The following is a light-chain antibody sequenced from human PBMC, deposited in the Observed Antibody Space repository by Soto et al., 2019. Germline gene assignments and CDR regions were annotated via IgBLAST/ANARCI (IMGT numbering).Light chain of an antibody. CDR2: DSS. Sequence: DIQMTQSPSTLSASVGDRVTITCRASQSISSWLAWYQQKPGKAPKLLIYDSSSLESGVPSRFSGSGSGKEFPLTISSLQPDDFATYNCQQYNSYPWTFGQGTKVEIK. CDR3: QQYNSYPWT. J-gene: IGKJ1*01. CDR1: QSISSW. V-gene: IGKV1-5*01.